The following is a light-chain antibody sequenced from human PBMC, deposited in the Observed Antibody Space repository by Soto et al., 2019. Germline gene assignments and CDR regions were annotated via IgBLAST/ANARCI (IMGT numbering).Light chain of an antibody. CDR1: QSISSW. J-gene: IGKJ1*01. V-gene: IGKV1-5*01. Sequence: DIQMTQSPSTLSSSVGDRVTITCRASQSISSWLAWYQQKPGKAPKLLIYDASRLESGVPSRFSGSGSGTEFTLTISSLQPDDFAAYCCQLYNGYSWTFGRGTKVEIK. CDR3: QLYNGYSWT. CDR2: DAS.